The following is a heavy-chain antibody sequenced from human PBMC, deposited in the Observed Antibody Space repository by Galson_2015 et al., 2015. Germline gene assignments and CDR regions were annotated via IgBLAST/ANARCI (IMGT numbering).Heavy chain of an antibody. D-gene: IGHD2-2*01. CDR2: ISYDGSNK. Sequence: SLRLSCAASGFTFSSYAIHWVRQAPGKGLEWVAVISYDGSNKYYADSVKGRSTISRDNSKNTLYLQMNSLRVEDTAVYYCARSYCSRTSCDGMDVWGQGTTVTVSS. V-gene: IGHV3-30-3*01. CDR3: ARSYCSRTSCDGMDV. J-gene: IGHJ6*02. CDR1: GFTFSSYA.